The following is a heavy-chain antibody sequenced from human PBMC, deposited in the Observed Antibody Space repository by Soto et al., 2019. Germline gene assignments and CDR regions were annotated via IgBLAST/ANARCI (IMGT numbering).Heavy chain of an antibody. CDR1: GYTFSSYG. V-gene: IGHV1-18*01. CDR2: ISGYNGNT. D-gene: IGHD3-10*01. J-gene: IGHJ6*02. CDR3: ARDDFVVRGVYYYYGMDV. Sequence: QAQLVQSGAEVKKPGASVKVSCKAYGYTFSSYGITWVRRAPGSGLEWMAWISGYNGNTNYAQNLQGRVTMTTDTSTNTAYMELRSLRSDDTAVYYCARDDFVVRGVYYYYGMDVWGQGTTVTVPS.